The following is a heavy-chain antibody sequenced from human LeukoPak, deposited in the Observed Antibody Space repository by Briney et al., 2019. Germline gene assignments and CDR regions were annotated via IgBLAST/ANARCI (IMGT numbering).Heavy chain of an antibody. CDR2: INHSGST. V-gene: IGHV4-34*01. CDR1: GGSFSGYY. CDR3: ARGVVVVPAATPSYNWFDP. D-gene: IGHD2-2*01. J-gene: IGHJ5*02. Sequence: SETLSLTCAVYGGSFSGYYWSWIRQPPGKGLEWIGEINHSGSTNYNPSLKCRVTISVDTSKNQFSLKLSSVTAADTAVYYCARGVVVVPAATPSYNWFDPWGQGTLVTVSS.